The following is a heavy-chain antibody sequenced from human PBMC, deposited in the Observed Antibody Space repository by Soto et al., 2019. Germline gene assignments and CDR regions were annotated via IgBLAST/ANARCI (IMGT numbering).Heavy chain of an antibody. J-gene: IGHJ3*02. D-gene: IGHD3-22*01. V-gene: IGHV3-23*01. CDR2: ISGSGGST. Sequence: GGSLRLSCAASGFTFSSYAMIWVRQAPGKGLEWVSAISGSGGSTYYADSVKGRFTISRDNSKNTLYLQMNSLRAEDTAVYYCAKTITMIVVVIDAFDIWGQGTMVTVS. CDR1: GFTFSSYA. CDR3: AKTITMIVVVIDAFDI.